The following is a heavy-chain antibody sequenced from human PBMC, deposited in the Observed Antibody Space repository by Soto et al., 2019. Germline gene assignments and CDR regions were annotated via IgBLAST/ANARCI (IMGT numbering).Heavy chain of an antibody. CDR3: ARVVVVPAAIWFGTYYYMDV. CDR1: GYTFTSYD. Sequence: ASVKVSCKASGYTFTSYDINWVRQATGQGLEWMGWMNPNSGNTGYAQKFQGRVTMTRNTSISTAYMELSSLRSEDTAVYYCARVVVVPAAIWFGTYYYMDVWGKGTTVTVSS. CDR2: MNPNSGNT. D-gene: IGHD2-2*01. V-gene: IGHV1-8*01. J-gene: IGHJ6*03.